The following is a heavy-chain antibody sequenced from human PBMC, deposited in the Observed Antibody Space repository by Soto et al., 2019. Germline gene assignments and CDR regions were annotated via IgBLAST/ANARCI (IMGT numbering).Heavy chain of an antibody. V-gene: IGHV3-21*01. CDR3: ARDKVDPKLARYYYYYGMDV. CDR2: ISSSSSYI. CDR1: GFTFSSYS. J-gene: IGHJ6*02. Sequence: PLGSLRLSCAASGFTFSSYSMNWVRQAPGKGLEWVSSISSSSSYIYYADSVKGRFTISRDNAKNSLYLQMNSLRAEDTAVYYCARDKVDPKLARYYYYYGMDVWGQGTTVTVSS. D-gene: IGHD2-15*01.